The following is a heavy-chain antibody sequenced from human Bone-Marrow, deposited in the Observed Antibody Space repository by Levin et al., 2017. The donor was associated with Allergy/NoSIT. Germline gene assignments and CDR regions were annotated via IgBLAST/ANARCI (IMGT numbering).Heavy chain of an antibody. CDR1: GDSVSSKSYY. CDR3: ASSGGDDIVARYYYYAMDV. V-gene: IGHV4-61*01. CDR2: IHDSGST. D-gene: IGHD5-12*01. Sequence: SETLSLTCTVSGDSVSSKSYYWSWIRQSPGTTLEWIGYIHDSGSTNYNPSLKSRVTMAVDTSKNQFSLKLTSASTADTAVYYCASSGGDDIVARYYYYAMDVWGQGTAVTVSS. J-gene: IGHJ6*02.